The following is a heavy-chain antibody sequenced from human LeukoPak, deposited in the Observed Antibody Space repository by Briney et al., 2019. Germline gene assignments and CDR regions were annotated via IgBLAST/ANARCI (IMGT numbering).Heavy chain of an antibody. CDR1: GGSISSSSYY. CDR3: ARRAPDLYYVWGSYRP. Sequence: NPSETLSLTCTVSGGSISSSSYYWGWIRQPPGKGLEWIGSIYYSGSTYYNPSLKSRVTISVDTSKNQFSLKLSSVTAADTAVYYCARRAPDLYYVWGSYRPWGQGTLVTVSS. J-gene: IGHJ5*02. V-gene: IGHV4-39*07. CDR2: IYYSGST. D-gene: IGHD3-16*02.